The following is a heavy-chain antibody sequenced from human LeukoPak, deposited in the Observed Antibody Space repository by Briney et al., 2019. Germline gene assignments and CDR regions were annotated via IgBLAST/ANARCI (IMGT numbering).Heavy chain of an antibody. V-gene: IGHV3-48*01. CDR2: ISSSSSTI. Sequence: QAGGSLRLSCAASGFTFSSYSMNWVRQAPGKGLEWVSYISSSSSTIYYADSVKGRFTISRDNAKNSLYLQMNSLRAEDTAVYYCARDCSDGSCYPQGHYMDVWGKGTTVTVSS. D-gene: IGHD2-15*01. CDR1: GFTFSSYS. J-gene: IGHJ6*03. CDR3: ARDCSDGSCYPQGHYMDV.